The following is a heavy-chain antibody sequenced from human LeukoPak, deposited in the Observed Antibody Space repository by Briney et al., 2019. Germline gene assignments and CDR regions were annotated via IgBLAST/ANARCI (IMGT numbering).Heavy chain of an antibody. CDR3: AILRSTPAVPFAYLDY. V-gene: IGHV3-30*03. Sequence: PGGSLRLSCDASGFIFRTYCMHGLRQAPGKGLECVAIISYDGSNKYYTDSVKGRFTISRDNSKNTLYLQMNSLRAEDTAVYYCAILRSTPAVPFAYLDYWGQGTLVTASS. CDR2: ISYDGSNK. CDR1: GFIFRTYC. J-gene: IGHJ4*02. D-gene: IGHD2-2*01.